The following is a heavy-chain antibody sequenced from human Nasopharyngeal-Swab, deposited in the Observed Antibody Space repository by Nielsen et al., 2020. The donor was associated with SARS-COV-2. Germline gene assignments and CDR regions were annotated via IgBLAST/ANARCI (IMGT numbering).Heavy chain of an antibody. CDR3: ARDRSSSDI. J-gene: IGHJ3*02. V-gene: IGHV1-18*01. D-gene: IGHD6-13*01. CDR1: GGTFSSYA. CDR2: SRDHNGNT. Sequence: ASVKVSCKASGGTFSSYAISWVRQAPGQGLEWMGWSRDHNGNTDYAQKYLGRVTMTTDTSTSTAYMELRSLTSDDTAVYYCARDRSSSDIWGQGTMVIVSS.